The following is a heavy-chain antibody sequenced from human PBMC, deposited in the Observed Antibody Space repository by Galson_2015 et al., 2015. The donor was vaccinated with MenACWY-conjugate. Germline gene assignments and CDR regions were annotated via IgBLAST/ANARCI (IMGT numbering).Heavy chain of an antibody. CDR2: IRYDGSNK. J-gene: IGHJ4*02. CDR3: AKGPEGYYDSSGYYFDY. D-gene: IGHD3-22*01. Sequence: SLRLSCAASGFTFSSYGMHWVRQAPGKGLEWVAFIRYDGSNKYYADSVKGRFTISRDNSKNTPYLQMNSLRAEDTAVYYCAKGPEGYYDSSGYYFDYWGQGTLVTVSS. V-gene: IGHV3-30*02. CDR1: GFTFSSYG.